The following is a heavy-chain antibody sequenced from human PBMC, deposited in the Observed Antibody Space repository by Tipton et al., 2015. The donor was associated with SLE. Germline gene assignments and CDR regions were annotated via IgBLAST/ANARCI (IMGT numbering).Heavy chain of an antibody. D-gene: IGHD2-15*01. Sequence: LRLSCAVYGGSFSGYYWSWIRQPPGKGLEWIGEINHSGSTNYNPSLKSRVTISVATSKNQFSLKLSSVTAADTAVYYCARGGGVALDFDYWGQGTLVTVSS. V-gene: IGHV4-34*01. CDR1: GGSFSGYY. CDR3: ARGGGVALDFDY. CDR2: INHSGST. J-gene: IGHJ4*02.